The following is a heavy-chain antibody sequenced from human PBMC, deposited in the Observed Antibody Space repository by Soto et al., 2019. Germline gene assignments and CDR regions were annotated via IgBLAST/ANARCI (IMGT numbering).Heavy chain of an antibody. Sequence: QVQLVESGGGLVKPGGSLRLSCAASGFTFSDYYMSWIRQAPGKGLEWVSYISSSSSYTNYADSVKGRFTISRDNAKNSLYLQMNSLRAEDTAVYYCARDLTGGSSGYSFDYWGQGTLVTVSS. J-gene: IGHJ4*02. CDR1: GFTFSDYY. V-gene: IGHV3-11*05. D-gene: IGHD3-3*01. CDR2: ISSSSSYT. CDR3: ARDLTGGSSGYSFDY.